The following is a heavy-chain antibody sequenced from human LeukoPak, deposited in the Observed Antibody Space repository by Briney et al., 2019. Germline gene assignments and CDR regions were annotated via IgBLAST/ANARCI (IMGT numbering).Heavy chain of an antibody. CDR2: ISWDGGST. V-gene: IGHV3-43*01. CDR1: GFTFDDYT. D-gene: IGHD4-17*01. Sequence: GGSLRLSCAASGFTFDDYTMPWVRQAPGKGLEWVSLISWDGGSTYYADSVKGRFTISRDNSKNTLYLQMNSLRAEDTAVYYCARVDYEGGVGAFAIWGQGTMVTVSS. J-gene: IGHJ3*02. CDR3: ARVDYEGGVGAFAI.